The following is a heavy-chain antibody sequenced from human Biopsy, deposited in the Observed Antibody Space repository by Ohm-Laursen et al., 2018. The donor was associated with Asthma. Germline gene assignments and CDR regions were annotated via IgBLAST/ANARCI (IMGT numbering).Heavy chain of an antibody. CDR3: AKRRGYSGHDNDY. Sequence: SPRFSCSASGFMFRSFGMHWVRQAPGKGLEWVAVISYDGNHKFYEDSVKGRFTISRDNSKNTLYLQMNSLRTEDTAVYYCAKRRGYSGHDNDYWGQGTLVIVSS. D-gene: IGHD5-12*01. CDR1: GFMFRSFG. V-gene: IGHV3-30*18. J-gene: IGHJ4*02. CDR2: ISYDGNHK.